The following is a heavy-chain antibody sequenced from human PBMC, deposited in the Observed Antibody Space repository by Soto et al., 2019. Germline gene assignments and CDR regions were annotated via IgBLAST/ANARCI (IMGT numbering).Heavy chain of an antibody. CDR1: GFTFSGSA. CDR2: IRSKANSYAT. J-gene: IGHJ4*02. D-gene: IGHD4-17*01. V-gene: IGHV3-73*01. Sequence: GGSLRLSCAASGFTFSGSAMHWVRQASGKGLEWVGRIRSKANSYATAYAASVKGRFTISRDDSKNTAYLQMNSLKTEDTAVYYCTSFGTTVTADYWGQGTLVTVSS. CDR3: TSFGTTVTADY.